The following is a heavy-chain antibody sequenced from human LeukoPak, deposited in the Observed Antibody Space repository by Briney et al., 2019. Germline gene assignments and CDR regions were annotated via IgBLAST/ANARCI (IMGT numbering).Heavy chain of an antibody. J-gene: IGHJ6*02. D-gene: IGHD2-2*01. Sequence: PGGSLRLSCAASGFTFSSYGMHWVRQAPGKGLEWVAVIWYDGSNKYYADSVKGRFTISRDNSKNTLYLQMNSLRAEDTAVYYCARDRDIVVPDYGMDVWGQGTAVTVSS. CDR3: ARDRDIVVPDYGMDV. CDR2: IWYDGSNK. V-gene: IGHV3-33*01. CDR1: GFTFSSYG.